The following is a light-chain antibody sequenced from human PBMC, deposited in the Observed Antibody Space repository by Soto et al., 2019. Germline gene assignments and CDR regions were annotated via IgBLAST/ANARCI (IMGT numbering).Light chain of an antibody. CDR2: AAS. Sequence: DIRMTQSPSSVSASVGDRVSITCRASQGVSTWLAWYQQKPGTAPKLLIWAASRLQSGVPSRFSGSGSGTDFTLTINRLQPEDFATYYCQQASSFPYPFGQGTKLEIK. CDR3: QQASSFPYP. CDR1: QGVSTW. V-gene: IGKV1-12*01. J-gene: IGKJ2*01.